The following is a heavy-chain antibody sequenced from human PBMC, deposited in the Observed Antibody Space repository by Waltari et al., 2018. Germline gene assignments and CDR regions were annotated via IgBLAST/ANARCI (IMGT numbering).Heavy chain of an antibody. V-gene: IGHV4-34*01. CDR1: GGSFSGYY. D-gene: IGHD4-17*01. J-gene: IGHJ4*02. CDR3: ARLGGNYGNY. Sequence: QVQLQQWGAGLLKPSETLSLTCAVYGGSFSGYYWSWIRQPPGKGLEWIGEINHSGSTNYNPSLKIRVTISVDTSKNQFSLKLSSVTAADTAVYYCARLGGNYGNYWGQGTLVTVSS. CDR2: INHSGST.